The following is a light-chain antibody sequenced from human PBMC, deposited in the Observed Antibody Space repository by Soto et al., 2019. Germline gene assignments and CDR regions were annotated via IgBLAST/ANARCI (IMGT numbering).Light chain of an antibody. Sequence: QSVLTQPPSASGTPGQRVTISCSGGSSNIGSNTVNWYQQLPGTAPKLLIYTNNQRPSGVPDRFSGAKSGTSASLAISGLQSEDEADYYCGAWDDSLNARVFGGGTKLTVL. CDR1: SSNIGSNT. CDR3: GAWDDSLNARV. CDR2: TNN. J-gene: IGLJ3*02. V-gene: IGLV1-44*01.